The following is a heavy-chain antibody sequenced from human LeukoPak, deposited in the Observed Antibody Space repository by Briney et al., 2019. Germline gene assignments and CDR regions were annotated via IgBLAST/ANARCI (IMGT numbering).Heavy chain of an antibody. V-gene: IGHV4-30-4*07. J-gene: IGHJ6*02. CDR3: ARVFGRYQEAMDV. CDR2: T. CDR1: GGSITAGDYY. Sequence: PSQTLSLTCTVSGGSITAGDYYWGWIRQPPGTGLHWIGTTYEGASLKSRVTISLDTSKNQFSLRLTSVTAADTAVYYCARVFGRYQEAMDVWGPGITVTVSS. D-gene: IGHD1-26*01.